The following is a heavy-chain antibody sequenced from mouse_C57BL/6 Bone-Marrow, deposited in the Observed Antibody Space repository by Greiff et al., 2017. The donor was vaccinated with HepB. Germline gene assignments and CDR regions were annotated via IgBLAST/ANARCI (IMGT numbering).Heavy chain of an antibody. Sequence: QVQLQQSGAELARPGASVKLSCKASGYTFTSYGISWVKQRTGQGLEWIGEIYPRSGNTYYNEKFKGKATLTADKSSSTASMELRSLTSEDSAVYFCARGYYGTKRWYYFDYWGQGTTLTVSS. D-gene: IGHD1-1*01. V-gene: IGHV1-81*01. CDR1: GYTFTSYG. CDR2: IYPRSGNT. CDR3: ARGYYGTKRWYYFDY. J-gene: IGHJ2*01.